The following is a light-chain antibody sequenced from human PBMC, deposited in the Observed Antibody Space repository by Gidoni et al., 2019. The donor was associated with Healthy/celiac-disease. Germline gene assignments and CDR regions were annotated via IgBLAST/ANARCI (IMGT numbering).Light chain of an antibody. CDR1: QSISSW. CDR2: KAS. CDR3: QQDNSFPYT. Sequence: DIQMTHSPSTLSASVGDRVTITCRASQSISSWLAWYQQKPGKAPKLLIYKASSVESGLPSRFSGSGSGKEFTLTISRLEPDDCATYYCQQDNSFPYTFGQGTKLEIK. J-gene: IGKJ2*01. V-gene: IGKV1-5*03.